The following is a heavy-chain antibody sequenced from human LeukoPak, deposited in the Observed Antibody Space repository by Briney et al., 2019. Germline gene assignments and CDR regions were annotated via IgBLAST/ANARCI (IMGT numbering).Heavy chain of an antibody. V-gene: IGHV1-8*01. CDR3: ARRHGRCSDGSCYYPDY. CDR2: MNPNSGNT. CDR1: GYTFTSYD. Sequence: GASVKVSCKASGYTFTSYDINRVRQATGQGLEWMGWMNPNSGNTGYAQKFQGRVTMTRNSSITTAYMELSSLRSEDTAVYYCARRHGRCSDGSCYYPDYWGQGTLVTVSS. D-gene: IGHD2-15*01. J-gene: IGHJ4*02.